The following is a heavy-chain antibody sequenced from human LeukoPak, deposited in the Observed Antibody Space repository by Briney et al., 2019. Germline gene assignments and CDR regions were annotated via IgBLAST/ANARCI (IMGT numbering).Heavy chain of an antibody. D-gene: IGHD3-9*01. J-gene: IGHJ4*02. CDR1: GGSFSGYY. CDR2: INHSGST. Sequence: SETLSLTCAVYGGSFSGYYWSWIRQPPGKGLEWIGEINHSGSTNYNPSLKSRVTISVDTSKNQFSLKLSSVTAADTAVYYCVRDILTGYYNWGQGTLVTVSS. CDR3: VRDILTGYYN. V-gene: IGHV4-34*01.